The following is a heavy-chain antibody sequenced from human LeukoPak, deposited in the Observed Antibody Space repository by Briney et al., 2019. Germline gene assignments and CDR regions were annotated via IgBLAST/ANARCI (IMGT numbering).Heavy chain of an antibody. CDR2: ISPYNGNT. D-gene: IGHD5-18*01. V-gene: IGHV1-18*01. Sequence: ASVKVSCKASGYTFNRYGISWVRQAPGQGLEWMGWISPYNGNTNYAQNVQDRVTLTTDPSTSTAYMELRSLRSDDAAVYYCARGLRYSFGNNHYYYRDVWGKGTTVTISS. CDR1: GYTFNRYG. J-gene: IGHJ6*03. CDR3: ARGLRYSFGNNHYYYRDV.